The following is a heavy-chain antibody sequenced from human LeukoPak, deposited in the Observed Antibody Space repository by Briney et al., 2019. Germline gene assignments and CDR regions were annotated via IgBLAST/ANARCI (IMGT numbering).Heavy chain of an antibody. Sequence: GGSLRLSCAASGFTVSSNYMSWVRQAPGKGLEWVSVIYSGGSTYYADSVKGRFTISRDNSKNTLYLQMNSLRAEDTAVYYCARDKSAWAFDIWGQGTMVTVSS. V-gene: IGHV3-53*01. CDR3: ARDKSAWAFDI. CDR1: GFTVSSNY. CDR2: IYSGGST. J-gene: IGHJ3*02. D-gene: IGHD3-3*01.